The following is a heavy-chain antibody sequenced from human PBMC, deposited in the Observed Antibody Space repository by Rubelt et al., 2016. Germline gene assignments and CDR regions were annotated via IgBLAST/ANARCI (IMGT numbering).Heavy chain of an antibody. V-gene: IGHV1-8*01. CDR2: MNPNSGNT. CDR3: ASRITIFGVVMTNGMDV. J-gene: IGHJ6*02. CDR1: GYTFTSYD. D-gene: IGHD3-3*01. Sequence: QVQLVQSGAEVKKPGASVKVSCKAPGYTFTSYDVNWVRQATGQGLEWMGWMNPNSGNTGYAQKFQGRVTMTRNTSIRTAYMELSSLRSEDTAVYYCASRITIFGVVMTNGMDVWGQGTTVTVSS.